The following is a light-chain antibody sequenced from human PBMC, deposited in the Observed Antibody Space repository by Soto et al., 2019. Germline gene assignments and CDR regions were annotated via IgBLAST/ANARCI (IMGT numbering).Light chain of an antibody. Sequence: DIVMTQSPLSLPVTPGEPASISCRSSQSLLHSNGYNYLDWYLQKPGQSPQLLISLGSNRASGVPDRFSGSGSSTEFTLKISRVEAEDVGVYYCMQALQTPPTFGGGTKVEIK. V-gene: IGKV2-28*01. J-gene: IGKJ4*01. CDR1: QSLLHSNGYNY. CDR3: MQALQTPPT. CDR2: LGS.